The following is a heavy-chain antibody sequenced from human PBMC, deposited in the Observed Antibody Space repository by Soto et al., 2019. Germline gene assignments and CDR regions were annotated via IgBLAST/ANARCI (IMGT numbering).Heavy chain of an antibody. Sequence: QVQLQESGPGLVKPSESLSLTCAVSGGSISSYYWSWIRQPPGKGLEWIGYIYYSGSTNYNPSLMRRVTISVDTSKNQFSLKLTSVTAADTAVYYCARSRYTSGWWTPPFDYWGQGTLVTVSS. CDR3: ARSRYTSGWWTPPFDY. CDR1: GGSISSYY. D-gene: IGHD6-19*01. CDR2: IYYSGST. J-gene: IGHJ4*02. V-gene: IGHV4-59*01.